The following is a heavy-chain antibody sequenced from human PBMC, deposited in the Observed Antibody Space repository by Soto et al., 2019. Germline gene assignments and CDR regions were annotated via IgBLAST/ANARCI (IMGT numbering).Heavy chain of an antibody. V-gene: IGHV3-21*01. CDR1: GFTFSSYS. CDR3: ARGGTYYDILTGYRTDPFDY. D-gene: IGHD3-9*01. CDR2: ISSSSSYI. J-gene: IGHJ4*02. Sequence: GGSLRLSCAASGFTFSSYSMNWVRQAPGKGLEWVSSISSSSSYIYYADSVKGRFTISRDNAKNSLYLQMNSLRAEDTAVYYCARGGTYYDILTGYRTDPFDYWGQGTLVTVSS.